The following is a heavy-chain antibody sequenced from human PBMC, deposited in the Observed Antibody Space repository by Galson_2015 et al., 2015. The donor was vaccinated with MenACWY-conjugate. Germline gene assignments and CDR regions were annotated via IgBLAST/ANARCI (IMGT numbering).Heavy chain of an antibody. CDR2: IKSDGSAT. CDR3: ARGGAAAGYLFDS. Sequence: SLRLSCAASGFTLSSRWMHWVRQAPGKGLVWVSGIKSDGSATIYADSVKGRFTISRDSAKNTLCLQMNRLRAEDTAVYYCARGGAAAGYLFDSWGQGILVTVSS. D-gene: IGHD6-13*01. J-gene: IGHJ4*02. CDR1: GFTLSSRW. V-gene: IGHV3-74*01.